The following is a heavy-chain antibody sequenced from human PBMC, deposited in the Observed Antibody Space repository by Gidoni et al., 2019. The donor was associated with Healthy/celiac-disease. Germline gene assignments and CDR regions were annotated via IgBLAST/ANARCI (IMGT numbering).Heavy chain of an antibody. CDR3: ARLGYGSGGYDN. CDR1: GYTFTNYT. D-gene: IGHD3-10*01. CDR2: INAGNDNT. V-gene: IGHV1-3*01. J-gene: IGHJ4*02. Sequence: QVQLVQSGAEVKRPGASVKVSCNASGYTFTNYTMHWVRQAPGQRLEWMGWINAGNDNTKYSQKFRGRVTITGDTSASTAYLELSRLRSEDTGVYYCARLGYGSGGYDNWGQGTMVTVSS.